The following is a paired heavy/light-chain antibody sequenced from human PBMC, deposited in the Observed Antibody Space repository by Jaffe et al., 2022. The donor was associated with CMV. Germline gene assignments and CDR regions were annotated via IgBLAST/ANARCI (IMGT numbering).Heavy chain of an antibody. CDR2: MWFDGSNE. CDR3: ARDDRHTRYDNDGLDV. V-gene: IGHV3-33*01. Sequence: QVQLVESGGGVVQPGRSLRLSCAASGFSFTNYDMHWVRQAPGKGLEWMAVMWFDGSNEYYAESVRGRFTISRDNSKNMVFLQMNSLRAEDTAIYYCARDDRHTRYDNDGLDVWGQGTTVTVSS. D-gene: IGHD5-12*01. J-gene: IGHJ6*02. CDR1: GFSFTNYD.
Light chain of an antibody. CDR1: RYNLGSNS. CDR3: AAWDDSLNGWV. V-gene: IGLV1-44*01. Sequence: QSVLTQAPSASGTPGQRVTVSCSGTRYNLGSNSVNWYQHLPGAAPKLLVFRNDQRPSGVPDRFSGSKSGTSASLVITGLQSEDEADYYCAAWDDSLNGWVFGGGTKLAVL. J-gene: IGLJ3*02. CDR2: RND.